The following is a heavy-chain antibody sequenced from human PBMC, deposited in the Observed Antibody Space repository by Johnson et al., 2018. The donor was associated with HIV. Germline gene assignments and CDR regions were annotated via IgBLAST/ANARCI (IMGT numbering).Heavy chain of an antibody. Sequence: QVQLVESGGGVVQPGRSLRLSCAASGFTFSRYAMHWVRQAPGKGLEWVAFIRYDGSNKYYVDSVKGRFTISRDNSKNTLYLQMNSLRAEDTAVYYCAKDLRGYSYGLGAFDIWGQGTMVTVSS. CDR1: GFTFSRYA. J-gene: IGHJ3*02. V-gene: IGHV3-30*02. D-gene: IGHD5-18*01. CDR3: AKDLRGYSYGLGAFDI. CDR2: IRYDGSNK.